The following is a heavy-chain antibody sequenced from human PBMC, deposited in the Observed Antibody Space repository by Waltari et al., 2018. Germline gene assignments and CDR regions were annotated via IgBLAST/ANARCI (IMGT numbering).Heavy chain of an antibody. CDR3: AKHLQPGFTYGSYYFDY. J-gene: IGHJ4*02. CDR1: GFTFSSYG. Sequence: QVQLVESGEAWSSHGRSLRLSCAASGFTFSSYGMHWVRQAPGKGLGGGAVISNDGSNKYYADSGKGRFTISRDNSKNTLYLQMNSLRAEDTAVYYCAKHLQPGFTYGSYYFDYWGQGTLVTVSS. D-gene: IGHD5-18*01. V-gene: IGHV3-30*18. CDR2: ISNDGSNK.